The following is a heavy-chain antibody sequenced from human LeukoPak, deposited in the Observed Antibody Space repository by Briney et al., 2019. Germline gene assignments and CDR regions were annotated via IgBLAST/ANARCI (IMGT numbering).Heavy chain of an antibody. Sequence: GGSLRLSCVASRFTFENYAMHWVRQAPGKGLEWLTLISHDGSKKYYADSVKGRFTVSRGNSKNTLYLQMNSLRAEDTAVYYCAKTIVSGGWYLDYWGQGTLVTVSS. V-gene: IGHV3-30*04. CDR1: RFTFENYA. D-gene: IGHD3-10*01. CDR3: AKTIVSGGWYLDY. CDR2: ISHDGSKK. J-gene: IGHJ4*02.